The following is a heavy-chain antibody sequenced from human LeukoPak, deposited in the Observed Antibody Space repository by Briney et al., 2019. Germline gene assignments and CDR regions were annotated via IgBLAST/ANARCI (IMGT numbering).Heavy chain of an antibody. D-gene: IGHD3-3*01. CDR2: FDPEDGET. CDR3: ARGEAVTIFGVVIIRGVDY. V-gene: IGHV1-24*01. CDR1: GYTLTELS. Sequence: ASVKVSCKVSGYTLTELSMHWVRQAPGKGLEWMGGFDPEDGETIYAQKFQGRVTMTEDTSTDTAYMELRSLRSGDTAVYYCARGEAVTIFGVVIIRGVDYWGQGTLITVSS. J-gene: IGHJ4*02.